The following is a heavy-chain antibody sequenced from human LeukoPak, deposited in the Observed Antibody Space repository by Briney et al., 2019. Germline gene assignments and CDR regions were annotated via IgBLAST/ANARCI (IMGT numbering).Heavy chain of an antibody. J-gene: IGHJ3*02. Sequence: SVKVSCKASGGTFSNYVINWVRQAPGQGLEWMGGIIPIFATADYAQKFQGRVTITADESTSTAYMELSSLRSEDTAVYYCAVGVRGSGSYQIWGHAFDIWGQGTMVTVSS. CDR1: GGTFSNYV. CDR2: IIPIFATA. V-gene: IGHV1-69*13. CDR3: AVGVRGSGSYQIWGHAFDI. D-gene: IGHD3-10*01.